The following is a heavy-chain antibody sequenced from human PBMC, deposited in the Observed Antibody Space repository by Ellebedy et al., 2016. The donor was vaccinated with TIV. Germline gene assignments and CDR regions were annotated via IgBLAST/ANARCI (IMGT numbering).Heavy chain of an antibody. D-gene: IGHD3-9*01. CDR1: GGSISSYY. Sequence: SETLSLTCTVSGGSISSYYWSWIRQPPGKGLEWIGHSHYSGSTNYNPSLKSRVTISVDTSKNQFSLKLSSVTAADTAVYYCARGRYFDWLPQYYYGMDVWGQGTTVTVSS. J-gene: IGHJ6*02. V-gene: IGHV4-59*12. CDR2: SHYSGST. CDR3: ARGRYFDWLPQYYYGMDV.